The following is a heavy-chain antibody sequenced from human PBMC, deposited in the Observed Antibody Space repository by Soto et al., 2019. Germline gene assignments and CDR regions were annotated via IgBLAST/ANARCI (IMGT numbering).Heavy chain of an antibody. D-gene: IGHD5-18*01. CDR1: GFTFTSSA. CDR3: AAGPWIQLWRTPRSFDY. CDR2: IVVGSGNT. J-gene: IGHJ4*02. V-gene: IGHV1-58*01. Sequence: GASVKVSCKASGFTFTSSAVQWVRQARGQRLEWIGWIVVGSGNTNYAQKFQERVTITRDMSTSTAYMELSSLSSEDTAVYYCAAGPWIQLWRTPRSFDYWGQGTLVTVSS.